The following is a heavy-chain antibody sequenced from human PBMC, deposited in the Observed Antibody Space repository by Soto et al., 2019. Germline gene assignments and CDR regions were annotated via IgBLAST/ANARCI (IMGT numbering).Heavy chain of an antibody. D-gene: IGHD6-19*01. J-gene: IGHJ6*02. CDR1: GGSVSSGSYY. CDR3: ARGIEGWYQGRYYYGMDV. V-gene: IGHV4-61*01. Sequence: QVQLQESGPGLMKPSETLSLTCTVSGGSVSSGSYYWSWIRQPPGKGLEWIGCIYYSGSTNYNPSLKSRVTISVDTSKNQFSLKLSSVTAADTAVYYCARGIEGWYQGRYYYGMDVWGQGTTVTVSS. CDR2: IYYSGST.